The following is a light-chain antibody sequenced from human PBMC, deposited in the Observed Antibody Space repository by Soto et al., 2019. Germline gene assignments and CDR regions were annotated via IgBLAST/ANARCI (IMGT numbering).Light chain of an antibody. Sequence: IPMTQSPSTLSASVGYRFTITGRASQSISTWLAWYQQKPGEAPRLLVYSAFRIQSGVPSRFNASGSGTDFTLSISRLQPEEFECYCCQQGSISPLLFGLGTRVEVK. V-gene: IGKV1-5*01. CDR1: QSISTW. CDR3: QQGSISPLL. CDR2: SAF. J-gene: IGKJ5*01.